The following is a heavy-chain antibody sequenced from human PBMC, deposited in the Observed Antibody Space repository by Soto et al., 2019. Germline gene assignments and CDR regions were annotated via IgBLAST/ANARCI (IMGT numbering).Heavy chain of an antibody. D-gene: IGHD5-18*01. V-gene: IGHV3-23*01. J-gene: IGHJ4*02. CDR3: GKLRGFPRSYGYDD. Sequence: GGSLRLSCAASGFTFSSSAMSWVRQAPGMGLEWVSTITTTGGATYYTDSVKGRFTISRDNSKNTLYLQMNTLRAEDTAVYYCGKLRGFPRSYGYDDWGQGTLVSVSS. CDR2: ITTTGGAT. CDR1: GFTFSSSA.